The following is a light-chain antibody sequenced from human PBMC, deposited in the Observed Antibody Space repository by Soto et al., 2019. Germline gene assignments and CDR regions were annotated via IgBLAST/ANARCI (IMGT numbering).Light chain of an antibody. Sequence: DIQMTQSLSTLSASVGDRVTITCRASQSTSTWLAWYQQRPGKTPKLLISEASKLESGVPSRFSGSGSGTEFTLTISSLQPDDFATYYCQQYITYPYAFGQGTKVEIK. CDR3: QQYITYPYA. V-gene: IGKV1-5*03. CDR1: QSTSTW. CDR2: EAS. J-gene: IGKJ1*01.